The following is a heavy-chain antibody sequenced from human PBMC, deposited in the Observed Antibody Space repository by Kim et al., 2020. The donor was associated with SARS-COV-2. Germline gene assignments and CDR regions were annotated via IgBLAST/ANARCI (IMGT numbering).Heavy chain of an antibody. J-gene: IGHJ4*02. V-gene: IGHV3-7*01. CDR2: IKQDGSEQ. Sequence: GGSLSLSCAVSGFTFSSFWMSWVRQAPGKGLEWVANIKQDGSEQYYADTARGRFSISRDNAKNSLYLQMNSLRAEDTAVYYCARDFFWGFDYWGQGTLV. D-gene: IGHD7-27*01. CDR1: GFTFSSFW. CDR3: ARDFFWGFDY.